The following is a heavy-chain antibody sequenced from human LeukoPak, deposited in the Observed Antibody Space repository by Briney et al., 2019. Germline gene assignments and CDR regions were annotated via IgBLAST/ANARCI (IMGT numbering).Heavy chain of an antibody. V-gene: IGHV4-34*01. CDR2: INHSGST. CDR3: ARGFRQGWFDP. Sequence: PSETLPLTCAVYGGSFSGYYWSWIRQPPGKGLEWIGEINHSGSTNYNPSLKSRVTISVDTSKNQFSLKLSSVTAADTAVYYCARGFRQGWFDPWGQGTLVTVSS. J-gene: IGHJ5*02. CDR1: GGSFSGYY.